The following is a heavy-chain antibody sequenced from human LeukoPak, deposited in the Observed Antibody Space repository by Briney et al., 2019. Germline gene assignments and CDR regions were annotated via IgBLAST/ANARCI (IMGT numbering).Heavy chain of an antibody. CDR3: ARAGGGVVTATPFDY. D-gene: IGHD2-21*02. Sequence: ASVKVSCKASGYTFTSYYMHWVRQAPGQGVEWMGIINPSGGSTSYAQKFQGRVTMTRDTSTSTAYMELRSLGSDDTAVYYCARAGGGVVTATPFDYWGQGTLVTVSS. CDR2: INPSGGST. J-gene: IGHJ4*02. V-gene: IGHV1-46*01. CDR1: GYTFTSYY.